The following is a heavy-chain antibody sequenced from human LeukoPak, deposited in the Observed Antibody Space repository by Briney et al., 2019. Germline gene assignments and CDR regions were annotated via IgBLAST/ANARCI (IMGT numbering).Heavy chain of an antibody. J-gene: IGHJ4*02. V-gene: IGHV5-51*01. CDR2: IYPGDSDT. Sequence: GESLKISCKGSGYRFTSYWIGWVRQLPGKGLEWMGMIYPGDSDTRYSPSLQGQLTISADKPVSTAYLQWSSLKASDTAMYYGARRVRDYDILTGYIDYWGQGTLVTVSS. D-gene: IGHD3-9*01. CDR3: ARRVRDYDILTGYIDY. CDR1: GYRFTSYW.